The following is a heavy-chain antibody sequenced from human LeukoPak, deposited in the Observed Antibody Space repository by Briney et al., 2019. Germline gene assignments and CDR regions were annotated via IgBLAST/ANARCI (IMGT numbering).Heavy chain of an antibody. CDR1: GGSISSGGYS. Sequence: SETLSLTCAVSGGSISSGGYSWSWIRQPPGKGLEWIGYICHSGSTYYNPSLKSRVTISVDRSKNQFSLKLSSVTAADTAVYYCARQWRDGYNLDYWGQGTLVTVSS. D-gene: IGHD5-24*01. CDR3: ARQWRDGYNLDY. V-gene: IGHV4-30-2*01. CDR2: ICHSGST. J-gene: IGHJ4*02.